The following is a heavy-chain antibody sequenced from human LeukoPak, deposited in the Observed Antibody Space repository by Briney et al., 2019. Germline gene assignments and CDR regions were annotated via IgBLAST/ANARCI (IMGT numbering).Heavy chain of an antibody. V-gene: IGHV1-3*01. CDR1: GYTFTSYA. D-gene: IGHD6-13*01. CDR3: ARDPIGSRWPYYFDY. CDR2: INAGNGST. Sequence: ASVKVSCKASGYTFTSYAMHWVRQAPGQRLEWMGWINAGNGSTKYSQKFQARVTITRDTSASTAYMDLSSLRSEDTAVYYCARDPIGSRWPYYFDYWGQGTLVTVSS. J-gene: IGHJ4*02.